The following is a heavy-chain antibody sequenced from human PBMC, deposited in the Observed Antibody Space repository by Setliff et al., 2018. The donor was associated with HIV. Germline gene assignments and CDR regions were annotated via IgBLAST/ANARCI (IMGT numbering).Heavy chain of an antibody. D-gene: IGHD5-12*01. J-gene: IGHJ5*02. CDR3: ARDQATGYEKVWFSWIDP. CDR1: GGTFSLYA. CDR2: IIPIFNTA. Sequence: SVKVSCKASGGTFSLYAINWVRQAPGQGLEWMGGIIPIFNTANYAQKFQGRVTITADGSTSTAYMELSSLRFEDTATYYCARDQATGYEKVWFSWIDPWGQGTLVTVSS. V-gene: IGHV1-69*13.